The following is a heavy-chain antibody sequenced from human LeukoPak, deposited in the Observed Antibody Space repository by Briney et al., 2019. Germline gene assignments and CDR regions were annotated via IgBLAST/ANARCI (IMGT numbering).Heavy chain of an antibody. CDR1: GFTFSDYD. J-gene: IGHJ4*02. CDR2: IGTAGDT. V-gene: IGHV3-13*01. D-gene: IGHD1-1*01. CDR3: ARVAKERVGGVYYFDY. Sequence: PGGSLRLSCAASGFTFSDYDMHWVRQATGEGLEWVSAIGTAGDTYYTGSVKGRFTISRENAKNSLYLQINSLRAGDTAVYYCARVAKERVGGVYYFDYRGQGTLVTVSS.